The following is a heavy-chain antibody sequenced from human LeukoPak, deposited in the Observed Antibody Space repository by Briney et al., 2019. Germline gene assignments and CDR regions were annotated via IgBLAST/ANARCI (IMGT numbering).Heavy chain of an antibody. Sequence: PSETLSLTCTVSGGSISSSSYYWGWIRQPPGKGLEWIGSIYYSGSTYYNPSLKSRVTISVDTSKNQFSLKLSSVTAADTAVYYCARDSYYYGSGISWFDPWGQGTLVTVSS. J-gene: IGHJ5*02. V-gene: IGHV4-39*07. CDR2: IYYSGST. CDR3: ARDSYYYGSGISWFDP. D-gene: IGHD3-10*01. CDR1: GGSISSSSYY.